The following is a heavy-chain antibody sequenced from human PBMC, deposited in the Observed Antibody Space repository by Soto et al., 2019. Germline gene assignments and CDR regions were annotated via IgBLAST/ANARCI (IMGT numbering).Heavy chain of an antibody. CDR2: IVSKTDGGSP. V-gene: IGHV3-15*04. CDR3: TTDAYYDFWSGYSFDY. J-gene: IGHJ4*02. CDR1: GLTFNSAW. D-gene: IGHD3-3*01. Sequence: PAGSLELSCAASGLTFNSAWITWSRKAQGKGLEWVGRIVSKTDGGSPDYAAPVKGRFTISRDDSKNTLYLQMSSLKTEDTAVYYCTTDAYYDFWSGYSFDYWGQGTLVTVSS.